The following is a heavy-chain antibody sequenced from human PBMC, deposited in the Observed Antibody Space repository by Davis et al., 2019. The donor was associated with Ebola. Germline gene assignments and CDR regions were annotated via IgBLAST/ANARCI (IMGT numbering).Heavy chain of an antibody. CDR2: ISGSGGST. CDR3: ARGHGDLAFVYFDY. Sequence: GGSLRLSFAASEFTFPSYSMSWLRQAPGKVLEWVSAISGSGGSTYYADSVKGRFTISRDNAKNSLYLQMNSLRAKDTAVYYCARGHGDLAFVYFDYWGQGTLVTVSS. D-gene: IGHD3-16*02. V-gene: IGHV3-23*01. J-gene: IGHJ4*02. CDR1: EFTFPSYS.